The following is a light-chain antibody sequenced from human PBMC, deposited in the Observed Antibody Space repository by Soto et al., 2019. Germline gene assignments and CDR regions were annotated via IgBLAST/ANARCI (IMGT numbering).Light chain of an antibody. J-gene: IGKJ1*01. CDR2: KVS. CDR1: QSISSW. Sequence: DVQISHSPSTLSASIGDRVTITCRASQSISSWLAWYQQKPGKAPKFLIHKVSTLVSGVPSRFSGSGSGTEFTLTISSLQPDDFATYFCQEYYTYPWTFGHGTKVDI. V-gene: IGKV1-5*03. CDR3: QEYYTYPWT.